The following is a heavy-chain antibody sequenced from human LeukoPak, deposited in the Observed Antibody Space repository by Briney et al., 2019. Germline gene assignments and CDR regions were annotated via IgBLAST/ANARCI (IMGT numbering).Heavy chain of an antibody. CDR1: GGSFSGYY. Sequence: SETLSLTCAVCGGSFSGYYWSWIRQPPGKGLEWIGEINHSGSTNYNPSLKSRVTISVDTSKSQFSLKLSSVTAADTAVYYCARGQKRYYYDSSGYPLKSWGQGTLVTVSS. V-gene: IGHV4-34*01. D-gene: IGHD3-22*01. CDR2: INHSGST. J-gene: IGHJ4*02. CDR3: ARGQKRYYYDSSGYPLKS.